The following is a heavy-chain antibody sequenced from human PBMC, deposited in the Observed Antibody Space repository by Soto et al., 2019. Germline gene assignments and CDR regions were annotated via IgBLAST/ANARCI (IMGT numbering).Heavy chain of an antibody. CDR3: GRGLDYYDSSGHDAFDI. J-gene: IGHJ3*02. CDR1: GGSISSYY. D-gene: IGHD3-22*01. Sequence: TETLSPTCTVSGGSISSYYWSWIRQPPGKGLEWIGYIYYSGSTNYNPSLKSRVTISVDTSKNQFSLKLSSVTAADTAVYYCGRGLDYYDSSGHDAFDIWGQGTMVTF. V-gene: IGHV4-59*01. CDR2: IYYSGST.